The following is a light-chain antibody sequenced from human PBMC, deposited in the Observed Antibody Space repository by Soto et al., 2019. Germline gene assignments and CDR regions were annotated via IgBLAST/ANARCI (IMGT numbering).Light chain of an antibody. Sequence: QSALTQPPSASGSPGQSVTISCTGTSSDVGGYNYVSWYQQHPGKAPKLMIYEVSKRPSGVPDRFSGSKSGNTASLTVSGLQADDEADYYCSSYAGSNILVFGGGTKVTVL. CDR1: SSDVGGYNY. V-gene: IGLV2-8*01. J-gene: IGLJ2*01. CDR2: EVS. CDR3: SSYAGSNILV.